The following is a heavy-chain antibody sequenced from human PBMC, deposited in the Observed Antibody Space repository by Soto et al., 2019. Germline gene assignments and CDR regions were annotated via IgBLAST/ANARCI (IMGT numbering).Heavy chain of an antibody. J-gene: IGHJ6*02. CDR3: ARVQGGSSSWYTPYYYYGMDV. D-gene: IGHD6-13*01. Sequence: PSETLSLTCTVSGGSSSSYYWSWIRQPPGKGLEWIGYIYYSGSTNYNPSLKSRVTISVDTSKNQFSLKLSSVTAADTAVYYCARVQGGSSSWYTPYYYYGMDVWGQGTTVTVSS. CDR2: IYYSGST. CDR1: GGSSSSYY. V-gene: IGHV4-59*01.